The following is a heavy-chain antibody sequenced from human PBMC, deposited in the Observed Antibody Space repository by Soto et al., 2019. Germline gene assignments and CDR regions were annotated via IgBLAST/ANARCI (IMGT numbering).Heavy chain of an antibody. V-gene: IGHV3-30*18. CDR3: AKGPVTYYYGSGSYYNTRPPYYFDY. J-gene: IGHJ4*02. Sequence: GGSLRLSCAASGFTFSSYGMHWVRQAPGKGLEWVAVISYDGSNKYYADSVKGRFTISRDNSKNTLYLQMNSLRAEDTAVYYCAKGPVTYYYGSGSYYNTRPPYYFDYWGQGTLVTVSS. CDR1: GFTFSSYG. CDR2: ISYDGSNK. D-gene: IGHD3-10*01.